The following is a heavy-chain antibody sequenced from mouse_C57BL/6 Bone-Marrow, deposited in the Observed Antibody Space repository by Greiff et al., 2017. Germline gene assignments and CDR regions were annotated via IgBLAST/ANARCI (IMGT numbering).Heavy chain of an antibody. Sequence: VQLQQSGAELARPGASVKLSCKASGYTFTSSGISWVKQRTGQGLEWIGEIYPRSGNTYYNEKFKGKATLTADKSSSTAYMELRSLTSEDSAVYFCARRWDEGSWFAYWGQGTLVTVSA. CDR2: IYPRSGNT. V-gene: IGHV1-81*01. CDR1: GYTFTSSG. D-gene: IGHD4-1*01. CDR3: ARRWDEGSWFAY. J-gene: IGHJ3*01.